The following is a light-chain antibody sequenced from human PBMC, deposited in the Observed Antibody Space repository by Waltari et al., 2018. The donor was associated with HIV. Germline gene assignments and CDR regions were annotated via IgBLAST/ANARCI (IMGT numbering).Light chain of an antibody. CDR3: QVWDGSGGHVV. V-gene: IGLV3-21*02. J-gene: IGLJ2*01. CDR1: NIGSKS. CDR2: DDS. Sequence: SYVLTRPPSVSVAPGQTARITCGGSNIGSKSVHWYQQKPGQAPVLVVYDDSDRPSGIPERFSGSNSGNTVTLTISRVEAGDEADYYCQVWDGSGGHVVFGGGTMLTVL.